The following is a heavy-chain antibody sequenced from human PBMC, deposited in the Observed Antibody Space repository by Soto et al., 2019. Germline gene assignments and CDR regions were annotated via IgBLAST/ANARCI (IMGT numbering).Heavy chain of an antibody. D-gene: IGHD2-15*01. CDR1: GFALSSYS. Sequence: EVQLVESGGRLVKPGGSLRLSCAVSGFALSSYSIAWVRQAPGKGLEWVSFTFNYAGRLYYADSVKGRVAISRDDAKNSVSLQMNSLRAEDTAVYYCAREEGYCGGGYCVRRAFELWGQGTVVTVSS. V-gene: IGHV3-21*01. CDR3: AREEGYCGGGYCVRRAFEL. J-gene: IGHJ3*01. CDR2: TFNYAGRL.